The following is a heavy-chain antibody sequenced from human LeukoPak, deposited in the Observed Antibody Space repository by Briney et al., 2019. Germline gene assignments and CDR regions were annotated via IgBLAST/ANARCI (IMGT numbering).Heavy chain of an antibody. CDR2: INHSGST. J-gene: IGHJ2*01. CDR1: GGSISGGSYY. Sequence: SETLSLTCTVSGGSISGGSYYWGWIRQPPGKGLEWIGDINHSGSTNYNPAITSRVTISVDPSKNQFSLNLSSVTAADAAVYYCARLRSTYWYFDLWGRGTLVTVSS. CDR3: ARLRSTYWYFDL. V-gene: IGHV4-39*07. D-gene: IGHD4-17*01.